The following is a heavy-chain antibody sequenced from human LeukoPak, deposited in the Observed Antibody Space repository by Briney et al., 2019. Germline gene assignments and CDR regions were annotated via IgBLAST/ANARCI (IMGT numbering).Heavy chain of an antibody. CDR1: GFTFSSYS. J-gene: IGHJ4*02. CDR2: ISSSSSYI. V-gene: IGHV3-21*01. CDR3: ASGIQLWFAYLDY. Sequence: PGGSLRLSCAASGFTFSSYSMNWVRQAPGKGLQWVSSISSSSSYIYYADSVKGRFTISRDNAKNSLYLQMNSLRAEDTAVYYCASGIQLWFAYLDYWGQGTLVTVSS. D-gene: IGHD5-18*01.